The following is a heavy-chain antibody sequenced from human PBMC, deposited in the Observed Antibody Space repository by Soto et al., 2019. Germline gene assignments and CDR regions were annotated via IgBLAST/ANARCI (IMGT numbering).Heavy chain of an antibody. CDR2: ISAYNGNT. CDR3: ARDPITMVRGVIAPYYYGMDV. D-gene: IGHD3-10*01. CDR1: GYTFTSYG. V-gene: IGHV1-18*01. Sequence: QVQLVQSGAEVKKPGASVKVSCKASGYTFTSYGISWVRQAPGQGLEWMGWISAYNGNTNYAQKLQGRVTMTTYTSTSTAYMELMSLRSDDTAVYYCARDPITMVRGVIAPYYYGMDVWGQGTTVTVSS. J-gene: IGHJ6*02.